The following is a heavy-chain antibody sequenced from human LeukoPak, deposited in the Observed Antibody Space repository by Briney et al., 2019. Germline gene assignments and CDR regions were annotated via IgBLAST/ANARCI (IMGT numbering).Heavy chain of an antibody. V-gene: IGHV4-34*09. J-gene: IGHJ3*02. D-gene: IGHD3-16*01. CDR3: ASPYGGHDAFDI. CDR2: IHYSGSA. Sequence: SETLSLTCAVYGGSFSGYYWTWIRQPPGKGLEWIGEIHYSGSATYNPSLKSRVTISVDTSKNQFSLKLSSVTAADTAVYYCASPYGGHDAFDIWGQGTMVTVSS. CDR1: GGSFSGYY.